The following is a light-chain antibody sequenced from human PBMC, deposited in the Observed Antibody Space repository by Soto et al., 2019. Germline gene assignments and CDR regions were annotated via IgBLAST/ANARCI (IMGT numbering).Light chain of an antibody. Sequence: EIVLTQSPGTLSLSPGERATLSCRASQSVSSSYLAWYQQKPGQAPRLLIYGASSRATGIPDSFSGSGSGKDFTLTISRLEPEDFAVYYCQQYGSSYTFGQGTKLEIK. J-gene: IGKJ2*01. CDR3: QQYGSSYT. V-gene: IGKV3-20*01. CDR2: GAS. CDR1: QSVSSSY.